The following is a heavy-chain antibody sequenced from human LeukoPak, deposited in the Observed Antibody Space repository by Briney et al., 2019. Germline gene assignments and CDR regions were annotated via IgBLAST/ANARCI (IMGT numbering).Heavy chain of an antibody. Sequence: ASVKVSCKASGYTFTSYGICWVPQAPGQGLEWMGWISTYDGNTNYAQKFQGRVTMTTDTSTTTAYMELRSLGSDDTAVYYCARDEQWVVDYWGQGTLVTVSS. CDR3: ARDEQWVVDY. CDR2: ISTYDGNT. D-gene: IGHD6-19*01. CDR1: GYTFTSYG. V-gene: IGHV1-18*01. J-gene: IGHJ4*02.